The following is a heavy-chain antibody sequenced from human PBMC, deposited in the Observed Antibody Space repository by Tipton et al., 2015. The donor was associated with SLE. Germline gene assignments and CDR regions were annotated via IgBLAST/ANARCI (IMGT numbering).Heavy chain of an antibody. Sequence: AGLVKPSETLSLTCAVYGGSFSGYYWSWIRQSPGKGLEWIGEINHSGSTNYNPSLKSRVTISVDTSKNQFSLKLSSVTAADTAVYYCARRRSEAAGVPLKPEYFPHWSQGTLVSVSS. CDR3: ARRRSEAAGVPLKPEYFPH. J-gene: IGHJ1*01. CDR1: GGSFSGYY. CDR2: INHSGST. D-gene: IGHD6-13*01. V-gene: IGHV4-34*01.